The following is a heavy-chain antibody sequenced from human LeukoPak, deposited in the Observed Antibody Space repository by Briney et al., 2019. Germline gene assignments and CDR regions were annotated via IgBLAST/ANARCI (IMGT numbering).Heavy chain of an antibody. CDR2: IYYSGNT. D-gene: IGHD6-13*01. V-gene: IGHV4-39*01. Sequence: SETLSLTCTVSGASISSSGSYWGWIRQPPGKGLEWIGIIYYSGNTYYNPSLKSRVSISVDTSETQFSLRLSSVTAADTAVYYCARSSYSSSWYHYYFDYWGQGTLVTVSS. J-gene: IGHJ4*02. CDR1: GASISSSGSY. CDR3: ARSSYSSSWYHYYFDY.